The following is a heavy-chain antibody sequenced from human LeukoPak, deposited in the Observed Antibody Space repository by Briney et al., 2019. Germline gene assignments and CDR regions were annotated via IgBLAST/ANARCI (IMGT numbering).Heavy chain of an antibody. D-gene: IGHD3-3*01. Sequence: SETLSLTCTVSGGSISSGDYYWSWIRQPPGKGLEWIGYIYCSGSTYYNPSLKSRVTISVDTSKNQFSLKLSSVTAADTAVYYCARALGFWSGYYLIDYWGQGTLVTVSS. CDR2: IYCSGST. V-gene: IGHV4-30-4*08. J-gene: IGHJ4*02. CDR1: GGSISSGDYY. CDR3: ARALGFWSGYYLIDY.